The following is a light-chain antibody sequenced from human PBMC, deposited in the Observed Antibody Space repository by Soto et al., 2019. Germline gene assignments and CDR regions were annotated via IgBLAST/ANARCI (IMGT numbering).Light chain of an antibody. CDR1: PSVSSSY. V-gene: IGKV3-20*01. CDR2: GAS. J-gene: IGKJ3*01. Sequence: EIVLTQSPGTLSLSPGERATLSCRASPSVSSSYLAWYQQKVGQAPRLLIYGASSRATGIPDRFSGSGSGTDFTLTISRLEPEDFAVYYCQQYGSSPITFGPGTKVDIK. CDR3: QQYGSSPIT.